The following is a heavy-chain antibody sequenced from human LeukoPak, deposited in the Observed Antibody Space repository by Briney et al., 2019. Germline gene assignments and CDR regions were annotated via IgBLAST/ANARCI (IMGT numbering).Heavy chain of an antibody. D-gene: IGHD3-10*01. CDR2: SYYTGST. CDR3: ARWGSALIPGVIPFDY. V-gene: IGHV4-31*03. Sequence: PPETLSLTCTVSGVSISSGGYHWGWLRQHPGKGLEWIGYSYYTGSTHYNPSLESRVTISVDPSKNQFSLKLNSVTAADTAVYYCARWGSALIPGVIPFDYWGQGTLVSVSS. CDR1: GVSISSGGYH. J-gene: IGHJ4*02.